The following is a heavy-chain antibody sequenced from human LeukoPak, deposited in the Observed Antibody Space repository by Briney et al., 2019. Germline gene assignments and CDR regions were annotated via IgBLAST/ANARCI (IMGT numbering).Heavy chain of an antibody. CDR2: INWNSGSI. J-gene: IGHJ6*03. CDR1: GFTFDDYA. D-gene: IGHD7-27*01. V-gene: IGHV3-9*01. CDR3: ARDNWVGYYYYYMDV. Sequence: GGSLRLSCVASGFTFDDYAMHWVRQAPGKGLEWVSGINWNSGSIGYADSVKGRFTISRDNAKNSLYLQMNSLRAEDTAVYYCARDNWVGYYYYYMDVWGKGTTVTVSS.